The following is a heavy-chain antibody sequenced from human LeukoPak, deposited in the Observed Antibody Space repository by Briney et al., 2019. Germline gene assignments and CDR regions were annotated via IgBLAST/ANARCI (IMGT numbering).Heavy chain of an antibody. CDR1: GFTFSSYS. Sequence: GGSLRLSCAASGFTFSSYSMNWVRQAPGKGLEWVSSISSSSSYIYYADSVKGRFTISRDNAKNSLYLQMHSLRAEDTAVYYCARDQRIAAAGDFDYWGQGTLVTVSS. V-gene: IGHV3-21*01. CDR2: ISSSSSYI. J-gene: IGHJ4*02. CDR3: ARDQRIAAAGDFDY. D-gene: IGHD6-13*01.